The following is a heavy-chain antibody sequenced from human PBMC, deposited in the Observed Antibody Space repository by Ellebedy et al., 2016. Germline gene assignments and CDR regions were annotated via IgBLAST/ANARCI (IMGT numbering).Heavy chain of an antibody. CDR3: ARGLGYISNFFAY. CDR2: IHYSGSS. V-gene: IGHV4-39*07. D-gene: IGHD6-13*01. CDR1: GGSFSSSNYS. Sequence: SETLSLTXTVSGGSFSSSNYSWGWIRQPPGRGLEWIGNIHYSGSSYYNPSLKSRVTISVDTSKNQFSLKLNSVTAADTAVYYCARGLGYISNFFAYWGQGTLVTVSS. J-gene: IGHJ4*02.